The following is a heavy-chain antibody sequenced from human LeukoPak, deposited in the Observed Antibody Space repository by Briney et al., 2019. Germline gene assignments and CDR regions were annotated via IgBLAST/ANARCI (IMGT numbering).Heavy chain of an antibody. CDR1: GGSISSSSYY. D-gene: IGHD3-10*01. V-gene: IGHV4-39*07. Sequence: SETLSLTCTVSGGSISSSSYYWGWLRQPPGKGLEWIGSIYYSGSTYYNPSLKSRVTISVDTSKNQFSLKLSSVTAADTAVYYCARTRSGSGSFGWFDPWGQGTLVTVSS. CDR3: ARTRSGSGSFGWFDP. CDR2: IYYSGST. J-gene: IGHJ5*02.